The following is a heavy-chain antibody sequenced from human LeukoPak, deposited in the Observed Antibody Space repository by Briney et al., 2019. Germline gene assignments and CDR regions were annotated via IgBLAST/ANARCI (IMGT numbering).Heavy chain of an antibody. CDR3: AKESNYDFWSGYFPFDY. J-gene: IGHJ4*02. CDR1: GFTFSSYW. CDR2: IKQDGSEK. D-gene: IGHD3-3*01. V-gene: IGHV3-7*03. Sequence: GSLRLSCAASGFTFSSYWMSWVRQAPGKGLEWVANIKQDGSEKYYVDSVKGRFTISRDNSKNTLYLQMNSLRAEDTAVYYCAKESNYDFWSGYFPFDYWGQGTLVTVSS.